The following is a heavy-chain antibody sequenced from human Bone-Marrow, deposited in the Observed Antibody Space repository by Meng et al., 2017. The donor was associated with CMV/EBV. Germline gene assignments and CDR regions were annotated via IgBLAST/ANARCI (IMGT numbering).Heavy chain of an antibody. D-gene: IGHD1-26*01. CDR2: ISDRGGST. J-gene: IGHJ4*02. Sequence: GESLKISCAASGFTFSNSDMNWVRQAPGRGLEWVSYISDRGGSTYYADSVKGRFTISRDNAKNSLYLQMNSLRAEDTAVYYCARDVKLMGAADYWGQGTLVTVSS. V-gene: IGHV3-48*04. CDR3: ARDVKLMGAADY. CDR1: GFTFSNSD.